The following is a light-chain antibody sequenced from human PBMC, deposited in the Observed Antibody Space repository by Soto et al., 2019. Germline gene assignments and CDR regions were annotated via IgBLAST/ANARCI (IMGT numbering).Light chain of an antibody. CDR3: QQYNNWPPVT. CDR2: GPS. V-gene: IGKV3-15*01. Sequence: EIVMTQSPATLSVSPGERATVSCRASQSVSSNLAWYQQKLGQAPRLLIYGPSTRATGIPGRFSGSGSGTEFTLTINSLQAEDFAVYYCQQYNNWPPVTFGQGTKLEI. CDR1: QSVSSN. J-gene: IGKJ2*01.